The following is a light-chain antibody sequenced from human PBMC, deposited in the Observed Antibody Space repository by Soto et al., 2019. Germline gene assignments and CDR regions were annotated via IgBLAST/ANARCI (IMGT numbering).Light chain of an antibody. CDR3: SSYASSSTVL. CDR2: DVS. J-gene: IGLJ2*01. Sequence: QSALTQPASVSGSPGQSITISCTGTISDVGGYNYVSWYQHHPGKAPKLIIFDVSHWPSGVSDRFSGSKSGNTASLTISGLQAEDEAHYYCSSYASSSTVLFGGGTKLTVL. V-gene: IGLV2-14*03. CDR1: ISDVGGYNY.